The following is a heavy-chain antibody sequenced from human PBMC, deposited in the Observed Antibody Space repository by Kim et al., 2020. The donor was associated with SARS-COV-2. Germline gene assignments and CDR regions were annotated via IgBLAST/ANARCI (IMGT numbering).Heavy chain of an antibody. D-gene: IGHD3-10*01. CDR2: INHSGST. CDR3: ARGRVVAYYYGSGTTNWFDP. CDR1: GGSFSGYY. V-gene: IGHV4-34*01. Sequence: SETLSLTCAVYGGSFSGYYWSWIRQPPGKGLEWIGEINHSGSTNYNPSLKSRVTISVDTSKNQFSLKLSSVTAADTAVYYCARGRVVAYYYGSGTTNWFDPWGQGTLVTVSS. J-gene: IGHJ5*02.